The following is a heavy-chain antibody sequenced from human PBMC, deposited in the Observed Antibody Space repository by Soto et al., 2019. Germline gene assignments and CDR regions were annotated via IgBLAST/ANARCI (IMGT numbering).Heavy chain of an antibody. J-gene: IGHJ6*01. CDR1: GYTFTSYG. V-gene: IGHV1-18*01. Sequence: VQLVQSGAEVKKPGASVKVSCKASGYTFTSYGISWVRQAPGQGLEWMGWISAYNGNTNYAQKLQGRVTMTTDTSTSTAYMGLRSLSSDDKSVYYCALTPYNWNYSGAGSYYYAMDVW. CDR2: ISAYNGNT. D-gene: IGHD1-7*01. CDR3: ALTPYNWNYSGAGSYYYAMDV.